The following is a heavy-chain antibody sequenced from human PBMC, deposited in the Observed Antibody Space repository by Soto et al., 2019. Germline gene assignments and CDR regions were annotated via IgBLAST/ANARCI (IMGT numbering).Heavy chain of an antibody. CDR2: ISGSGGST. V-gene: IGHV3-23*01. CDR3: AKGDIFAVVSDHDY. D-gene: IGHD3-3*02. J-gene: IGHJ4*02. CDR1: GFTFSSYA. Sequence: PGGSLRRSCAASGFTFSSYAMSWVRQAPGKGLEWVSAISGSGGSTYYADSVKGRFTISRDNSKNTLYLQMNSLRAEDTAVYYCAKGDIFAVVSDHDYWGQGTLVTVSS.